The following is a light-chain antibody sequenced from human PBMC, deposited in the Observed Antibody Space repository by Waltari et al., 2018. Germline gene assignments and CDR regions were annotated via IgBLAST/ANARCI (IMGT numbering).Light chain of an antibody. CDR2: SDD. Sequence: QSVLTQPPSASGTPGQTVTISCTGSNPTLGRKPVNWFQQFPGTAHRLLIYSDDQRPSGVPDRFSGSKSGTSASLSITGLQSEDEAEYFCASWDDSLNVVYVFGTGTKVTVL. CDR1: NPTLGRKP. V-gene: IGLV1-44*01. CDR3: ASWDDSLNVVYV. J-gene: IGLJ1*01.